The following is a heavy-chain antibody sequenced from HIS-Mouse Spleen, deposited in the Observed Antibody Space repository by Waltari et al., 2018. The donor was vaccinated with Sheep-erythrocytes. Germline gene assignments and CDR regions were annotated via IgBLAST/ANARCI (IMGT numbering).Heavy chain of an antibody. D-gene: IGHD5-18*01. Sequence: QLQLQESGPGLVKPSETLSLTCTVSGGSISSSSYYWGWIRQPPGKGLEWIGSIYYSGSTSYNPALKRRVTISVDTSKSQFSLKLSSVTAADTAVYYCARHKDTAMVHFDYWGQGTLVTVSS. J-gene: IGHJ4*02. CDR3: ARHKDTAMVHFDY. V-gene: IGHV4-39*01. CDR1: GGSISSSSYY. CDR2: IYYSGST.